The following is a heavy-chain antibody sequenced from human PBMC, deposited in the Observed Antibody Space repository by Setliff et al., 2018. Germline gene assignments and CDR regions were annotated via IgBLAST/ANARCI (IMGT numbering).Heavy chain of an antibody. D-gene: IGHD2-15*01. J-gene: IGHJ4*02. CDR3: AKIWGAYCTGNRCHSDPPHWDN. CDR1: GFTFSSYW. V-gene: IGHV3-21*04. CDR2: ISSSSSYI. Sequence: GGSLRLSCAASGFTFSSYWMSWVRQAPGKGLEWVSSISSSSSYIYYTDSVKGRFTISRDNSKNTLYLQMNSLRAEDTAIYYCAKIWGAYCTGNRCHSDPPHWDNWGQGTLVTVSS.